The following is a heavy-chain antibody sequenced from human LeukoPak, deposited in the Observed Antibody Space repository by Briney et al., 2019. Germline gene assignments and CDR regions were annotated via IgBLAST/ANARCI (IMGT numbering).Heavy chain of an antibody. CDR2: IWYDGSNK. V-gene: IGHV3-33*06. Sequence: PGGSLRLSCAASGFTFSSYAMHWVRQAPGTGVEWVAVIWYDGSNKYYADSVKGRSTISRDNSRNTLYLQMNSLRADDTAVYYCAKVTDSSGYFPSDYWGQGTLVTVSS. CDR3: AKVTDSSGYFPSDY. J-gene: IGHJ4*02. D-gene: IGHD3-22*01. CDR1: GFTFSSYA.